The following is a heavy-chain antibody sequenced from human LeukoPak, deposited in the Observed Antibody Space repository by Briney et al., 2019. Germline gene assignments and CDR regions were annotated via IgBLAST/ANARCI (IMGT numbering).Heavy chain of an antibody. J-gene: IGHJ4*02. Sequence: GGSLRLSCVASGFPFNVQTMSWVRQAPGKGLDWVASMREDGSEINYVDSVKGRFTISRDNPKNSLYLQMNSLRAEDTAVYYCARPLFGAISPGYWGQGTLVTVSS. V-gene: IGHV3-7*01. CDR2: MREDGSEI. CDR1: GFPFNVQT. CDR3: ARPLFGAISPGY. D-gene: IGHD3-10*01.